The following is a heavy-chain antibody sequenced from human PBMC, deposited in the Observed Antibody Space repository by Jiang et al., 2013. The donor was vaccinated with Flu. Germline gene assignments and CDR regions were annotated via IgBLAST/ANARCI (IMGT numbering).Heavy chain of an antibody. CDR2: INTDHGGT. V-gene: IGHV1-3*04. Sequence: SGAEVKKPGASVTISCKASGYSFTTYAMHWVRLAPGQRLEWLGWINTDHGGTRYSQKFQGRVTFTRDTSASTAYMELNSLTSEDTGVYYCARMIYSGSGSFYHWFDPWGQGTLVTVSS. CDR1: GYSFTTYA. CDR3: ARMIYSGSGSFYHWFDP. D-gene: IGHD3-10*01. J-gene: IGHJ5*02.